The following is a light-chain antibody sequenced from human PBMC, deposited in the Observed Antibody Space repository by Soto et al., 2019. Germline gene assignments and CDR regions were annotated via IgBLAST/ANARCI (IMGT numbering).Light chain of an antibody. J-gene: IGLJ3*02. V-gene: IGLV2-14*01. CDR3: LSYTITSILV. CDR1: NSDVGAYNY. Sequence: QSALTQPASVSGSPGQSITISCTGTNSDVGAYNYVSWFQQHPGTAPKLIIFEVSNRPSGVSNRFSSSKSGNTASLTISGLQTEDEADYYCLSYTITSILVFGGGTQLTVL. CDR2: EVS.